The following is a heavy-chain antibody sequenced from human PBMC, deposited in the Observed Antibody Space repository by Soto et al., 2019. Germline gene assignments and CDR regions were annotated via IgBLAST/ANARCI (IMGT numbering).Heavy chain of an antibody. V-gene: IGHV3-23*01. CDR1: GFTSSSCA. J-gene: IGHJ4*02. CDR3: ATPGLGTGSYLFHD. CDR2: ISASGGST. D-gene: IGHD2-8*02. Sequence: EVQLLDSGGGLVQPGGSLRLSCVASGFTSSSCAMRWVRQAPGKGLEWVSGISASGGSTYYADSVKGRFTISRDNSKNTLYLQMNSLRAEDTAVYYCATPGLGTGSYLFHDWGQGTLVTVSS.